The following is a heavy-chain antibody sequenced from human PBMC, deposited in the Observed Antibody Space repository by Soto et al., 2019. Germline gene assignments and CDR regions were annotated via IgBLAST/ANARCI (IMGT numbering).Heavy chain of an antibody. J-gene: IGHJ4*02. CDR1: GYTFTSYD. Sequence: ASVKVSCKASGYTFTSYDINWVRQATGQGLEWMGWMNPNSGNTGYAQKFQGRVTMTEDTSTDTAYMELSSLRSEDTAVYYCTTGQRPLRFLEWLSRYYFDYWGQGTLVTVSS. D-gene: IGHD3-3*01. CDR2: MNPNSGNT. V-gene: IGHV1-8*01. CDR3: TTGQRPLRFLEWLSRYYFDY.